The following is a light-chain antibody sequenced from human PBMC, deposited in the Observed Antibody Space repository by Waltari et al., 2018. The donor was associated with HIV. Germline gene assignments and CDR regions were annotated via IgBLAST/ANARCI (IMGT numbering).Light chain of an antibody. Sequence: NFMLAQPHSVSGSPGKTVTMSCTRSSGSIASNFVQWSPQRPDSSPTIVIYEDNQRPSGVPDRFSGSIDSSSNSASLTISGLKTEDEADYYCQSYDSSNQWVFGGGTKLTVL. V-gene: IGLV6-57*01. CDR2: EDN. J-gene: IGLJ3*02. CDR1: SGSIASNF. CDR3: QSYDSSNQWV.